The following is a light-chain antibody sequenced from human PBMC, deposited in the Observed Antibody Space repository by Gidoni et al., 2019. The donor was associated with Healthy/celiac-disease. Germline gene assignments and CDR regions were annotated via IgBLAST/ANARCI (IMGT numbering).Light chain of an antibody. Sequence: EIVLTQSPATLSLSPGERATLSCRASQSVSSYLAWYQQKPDQAPRLLIYDASNRATGIPARFSGSGSGTDFTLTISSLEPEDFAVYYCQQRSNWPVTFXQXTKVEIK. CDR1: QSVSSY. CDR2: DAS. CDR3: QQRSNWPVT. V-gene: IGKV3-11*01. J-gene: IGKJ1*01.